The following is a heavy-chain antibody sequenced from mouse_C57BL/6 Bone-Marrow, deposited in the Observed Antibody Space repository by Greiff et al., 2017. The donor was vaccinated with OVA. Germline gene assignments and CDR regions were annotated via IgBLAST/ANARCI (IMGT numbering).Heavy chain of an antibody. CDR3: ARHYYYGSSYEYFDV. D-gene: IGHD1-1*01. J-gene: IGHJ1*03. V-gene: IGHV5-15*01. CDR2: ISNLAYSI. Sequence: EVKLMESGGGLVQPGGSLKLSCAASGFTFSDYGMAWVRQAPRKGPEWVAFISNLAYSIYYADTVTGRFTISRENAKNTLYLEMSSLRSEDTAMYYCARHYYYGSSYEYFDVWGTGTTVTVSS. CDR1: GFTFSDYG.